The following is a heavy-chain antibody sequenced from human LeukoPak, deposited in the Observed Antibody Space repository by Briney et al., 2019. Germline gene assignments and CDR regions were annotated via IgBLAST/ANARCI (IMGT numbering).Heavy chain of an antibody. Sequence: GGSLRLSCAGSGFIFSGYSMNWVRQAPGKGLEWVSSISSSSSYIYYADSVKGRFTISRDNAKNSLYLQMNSLRAEDTAVYYCGTGSYNSYYYYGMDVWGQGTTVTVSS. CDR1: GFIFSGYS. J-gene: IGHJ6*02. D-gene: IGHD3-10*01. V-gene: IGHV3-21*01. CDR3: GTGSYNSYYYYGMDV. CDR2: ISSSSSYI.